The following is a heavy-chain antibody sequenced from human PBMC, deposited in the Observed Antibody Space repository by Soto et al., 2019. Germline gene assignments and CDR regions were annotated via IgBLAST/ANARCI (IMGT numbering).Heavy chain of an antibody. J-gene: IGHJ6*02. V-gene: IGHV1-18*04. Sequence: ASVKVSCKASGYTFTSYGISWVRQAPGQGLEWMGWISAYNGNTNYAQKLQGRVTMTTDTSTSTAYMELRSLRSDGTAVYYCARDDCSSTSCLYGMDVWGQGTTVTVSS. D-gene: IGHD2-2*01. CDR2: ISAYNGNT. CDR1: GYTFTSYG. CDR3: ARDDCSSTSCLYGMDV.